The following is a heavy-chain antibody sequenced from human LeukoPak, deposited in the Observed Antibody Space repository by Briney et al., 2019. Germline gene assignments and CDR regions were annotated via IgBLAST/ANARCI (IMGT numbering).Heavy chain of an antibody. CDR3: ARQMATIRPWFDP. Sequence: SETLSLTCAVYGGSFSGYYWSWIRQPPGKGLEWIGEINHSGSTNYNPSLKGRVTISVDTSKNQFSLKLSSVTAADTAVYYCARQMATIRPWFDPWGQGTLVTVSS. CDR1: GGSFSGYY. J-gene: IGHJ5*02. CDR2: INHSGST. D-gene: IGHD5-24*01. V-gene: IGHV4-34*01.